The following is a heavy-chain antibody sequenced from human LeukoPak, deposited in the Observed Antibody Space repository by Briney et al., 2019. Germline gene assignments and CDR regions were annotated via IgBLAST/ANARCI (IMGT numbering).Heavy chain of an antibody. CDR3: ARLSRPHILDTNWFDS. V-gene: IGHV5-51*01. J-gene: IGHJ5*01. Sequence: GESLKISCTGSGYIFSDYWIGWARQMPGKGLGWMGIIYPGDSDVRYSPSFQGQVIMSADKSISTAYLEWSGLKASDTAMYYCARLSRPHILDTNWFDSWGQGSLVTISS. CDR2: IYPGDSDV. CDR1: GYIFSDYW. D-gene: IGHD3-9*01.